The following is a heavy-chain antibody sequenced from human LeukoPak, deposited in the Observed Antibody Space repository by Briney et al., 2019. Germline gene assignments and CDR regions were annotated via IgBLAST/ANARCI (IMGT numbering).Heavy chain of an antibody. CDR2: INPNSGGI. J-gene: IGHJ4*02. V-gene: IGHV1-2*06. CDR1: GYTFTGYY. D-gene: IGHD3-16*02. Sequence: ASVKVSCKASGYTFTGYYMHWVRQAPGQGLEWMGRINPNSGGINYAQKFQGRVTMTRDTSISTAYMELSRLRSDDTAVYYCAVLMITFGGVIAQTLTLDYWGQGTLVTVSS. CDR3: AVLMITFGGVIAQTLTLDY.